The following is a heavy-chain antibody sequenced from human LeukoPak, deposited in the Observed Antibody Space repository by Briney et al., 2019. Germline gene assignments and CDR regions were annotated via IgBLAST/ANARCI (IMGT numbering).Heavy chain of an antibody. D-gene: IGHD3-3*01. CDR1: GFTFSSYS. CDR3: ARGVLTYYDFWSGYSDGEIDY. Sequence: GGSLRLSCAASGFTFSSYSMNWVRQAPGKGLEWVSSISISSSYIYYADSVKGRFTISRDNAKNSLYLQMNSLRAEDTAVYYCARGVLTYYDFWSGYSDGEIDYWGQGTLVTVSS. CDR2: ISISSSYI. J-gene: IGHJ4*02. V-gene: IGHV3-21*01.